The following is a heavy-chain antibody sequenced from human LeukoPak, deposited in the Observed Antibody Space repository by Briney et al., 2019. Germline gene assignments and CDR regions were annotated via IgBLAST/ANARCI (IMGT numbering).Heavy chain of an antibody. D-gene: IGHD4-11*01. CDR1: GGIFSSYA. J-gene: IGHJ4*02. Sequence: GASVNVSCKASGGIFSSYAISWVRQAAGQGLEGMGRIIPILGIANYAQKFQGRVTITADKSTSTAYMELSSLRSEDTAVYYCARVGYSNSYDYWGQGTLVTVSS. CDR2: IIPILGIA. V-gene: IGHV1-69*04. CDR3: ARVGYSNSYDY.